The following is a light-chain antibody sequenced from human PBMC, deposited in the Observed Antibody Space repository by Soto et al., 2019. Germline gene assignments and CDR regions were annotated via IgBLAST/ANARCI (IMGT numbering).Light chain of an antibody. V-gene: IGLV2-23*01. CDR2: EGS. CDR1: SSDVGSYNL. CDR3: CSYAGSSTFL. Sequence: QSGLTQPASVSGSPGQSITISCTGTSSDVGSYNLVSWYQQHPGKAPKLMIYEGSKRPSGVSNRFSGSKSGNTASLTISGLQAEDEADYYCCSYAGSSTFLFGGGTKVTVL. J-gene: IGLJ2*01.